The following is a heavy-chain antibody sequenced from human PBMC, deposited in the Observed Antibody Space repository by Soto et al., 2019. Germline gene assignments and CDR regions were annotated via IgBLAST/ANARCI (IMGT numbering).Heavy chain of an antibody. V-gene: IGHV3-7*03. Sequence: GGSLRLSCAASGFTFSSYPMSWVRQAPGEGLQWVATIKPDGSDKYYMDSVKGRFAIFRDNAKNSLYLQMSSLRAEDTALYYCARLLSNSARDYWGQGALVTVSS. CDR2: IKPDGSDK. CDR1: GFTFSSYP. J-gene: IGHJ4*02. CDR3: ARLLSNSARDY. D-gene: IGHD2-8*01.